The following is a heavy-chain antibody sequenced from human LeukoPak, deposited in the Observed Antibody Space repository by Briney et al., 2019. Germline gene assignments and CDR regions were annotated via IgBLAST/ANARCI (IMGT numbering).Heavy chain of an antibody. CDR1: GGTFSSYA. V-gene: IGHV1-69*04. CDR3: ARDRDYYGSGSYYTQSWYFDL. J-gene: IGHJ2*01. Sequence: GASVKVSCKASGGTFSSYAISWVRQAPGQGLEWMGRIIPILGIANYAQKFQGRVTITADKSTSTAYMELSSLRSEDTAVYYCARDRDYYGSGSYYTQSWYFDLWGRGTLVTVSS. CDR2: IIPILGIA. D-gene: IGHD3-10*01.